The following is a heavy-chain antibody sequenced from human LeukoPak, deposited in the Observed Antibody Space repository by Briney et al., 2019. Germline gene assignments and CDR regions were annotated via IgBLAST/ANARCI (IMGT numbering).Heavy chain of an antibody. CDR3: ARVGFTTSWSNFDY. CDR2: IDPNGGDT. V-gene: IGHV1-2*06. J-gene: IGHJ4*02. D-gene: IGHD2-2*01. Sequence: ASVTVSCTASGYTFAAYFIHWVRQAPGQGLEWMGRIDPNGGDTNYAQKFQGRVTMTGDTSSSIAYMELSSLRPEDTSMYFCARVGFTTSWSNFDYWGQGTLVTVSS. CDR1: GYTFAAYF.